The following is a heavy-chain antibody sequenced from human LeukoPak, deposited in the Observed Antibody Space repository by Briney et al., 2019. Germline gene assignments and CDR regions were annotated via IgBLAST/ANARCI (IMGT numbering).Heavy chain of an antibody. J-gene: IGHJ5*02. D-gene: IGHD3-3*01. V-gene: IGHV1-69*01. Sequence: GASVTVSCTASGGTFSIYAISWVRQAPGQGLEWMGGIIPIFGTANYAQKFQGRVTITADESTSTAYMELSSLRSEDTAVYYCAHVLEWLLSAFDPWGQGTLVTVSS. CDR1: GGTFSIYA. CDR3: AHVLEWLLSAFDP. CDR2: IIPIFGTA.